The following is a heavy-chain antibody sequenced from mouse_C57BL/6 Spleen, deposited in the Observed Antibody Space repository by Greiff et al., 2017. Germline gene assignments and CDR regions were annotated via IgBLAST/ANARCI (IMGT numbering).Heavy chain of an antibody. J-gene: IGHJ1*03. D-gene: IGHD1-1*01. V-gene: IGHV1-64*01. CDR1: GYTFTSYW. CDR3: ARGYYGSDWYFDV. Sequence: QVQLQQPGAELVKPGASVKLSCEASGYTFTSYWMHWVKQRPGQGLEWIGMIHPNSGSTNYNEKFKSKATLTVDKSSSTAYMQLSSLTSEDSAVYYGARGYYGSDWYFDVWGTGTTVTVSS. CDR2: IHPNSGST.